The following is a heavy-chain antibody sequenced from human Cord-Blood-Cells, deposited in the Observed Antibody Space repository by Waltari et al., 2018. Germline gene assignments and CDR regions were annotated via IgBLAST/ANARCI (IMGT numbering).Heavy chain of an antibody. CDR1: GGSISSSSYH. CDR3: ARRADDAFDI. CDR2: IYYSGST. D-gene: IGHD1-26*01. V-gene: IGHV4-39*01. J-gene: IGHJ3*02. Sequence: LQLQESGPGLVKPSETLSLTCTVPGGSISSSSYHRHWIRQPPGKGLEWIGSIYYSGSTYYNPSLKSRVTISVDTSKNQFSLKLSSVTAADTAVYYCARRADDAFDIWGQGTMVTVSS.